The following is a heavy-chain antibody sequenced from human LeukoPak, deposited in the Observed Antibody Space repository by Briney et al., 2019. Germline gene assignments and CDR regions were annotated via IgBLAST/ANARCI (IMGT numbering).Heavy chain of an antibody. Sequence: PGGSLRLSCAASGFTFSSYWMSWVRQAPGKGLEWVAVISYDGSNKYYADSVKGRFTISRDNSKNTLYLQMNSLRAEDTAVYYCAKLTTVTTDGMDVWGQGTTVTVSS. CDR3: AKLTTVTTDGMDV. V-gene: IGHV3-30*18. J-gene: IGHJ6*02. CDR1: GFTFSSYW. D-gene: IGHD4-17*01. CDR2: ISYDGSNK.